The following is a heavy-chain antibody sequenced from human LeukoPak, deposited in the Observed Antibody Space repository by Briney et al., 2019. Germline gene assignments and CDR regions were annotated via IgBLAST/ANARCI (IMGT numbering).Heavy chain of an antibody. CDR1: GFTFSNYL. CDR2: VYGNGVNT. J-gene: IGHJ4*02. V-gene: IGHV3-23*01. Sequence: GGSLRLSCAASGFTFSNYLMSWVRQAPGKGLQWVSTVYGNGVNTNYADSVKGRFTISRDNSKNTLYLQMNSLRVDGTAVYYCARDPNGSFDYWGQGTLVTVSS. D-gene: IGHD2-15*01. CDR3: ARDPNGSFDY.